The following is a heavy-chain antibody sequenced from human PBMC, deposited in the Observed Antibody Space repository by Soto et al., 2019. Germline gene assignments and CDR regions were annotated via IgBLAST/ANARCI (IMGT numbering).Heavy chain of an antibody. D-gene: IGHD1-1*01. J-gene: IGHJ6*02. CDR3: ARDGGTDYDYYGMDV. CDR2: IWYDGSNK. CDR1: GFTFSSYG. V-gene: IGHV3-33*01. Sequence: QVQLVESVGRVVQPGRSLRLSCAASGFTFSSYGMHWVRQAPGKGLEWVAVIWYDGSNKYYADSVKGRFTISRDNSKNTLYLQMNSLRAEDTAVYYCARDGGTDYDYYGMDVWGQGTTVTVSS.